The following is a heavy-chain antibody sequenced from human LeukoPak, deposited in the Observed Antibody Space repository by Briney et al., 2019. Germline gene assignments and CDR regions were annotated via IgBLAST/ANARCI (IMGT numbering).Heavy chain of an antibody. CDR2: IKHDGSEK. J-gene: IGHJ4*02. V-gene: IGHV3-7*01. D-gene: IGHD3-3*01. CDR3: ARETRLLSY. Sequence: QTGGSLRLSCAASGFTFSSFWMSWVRQTPGKGLEWVAMIKHDGSEKYSVDSLKGRFTISRDNAKNLLYLQMNSPRVEDTAVYHCARETRLLSYWGQGTLVTVSS. CDR1: GFTFSSFW.